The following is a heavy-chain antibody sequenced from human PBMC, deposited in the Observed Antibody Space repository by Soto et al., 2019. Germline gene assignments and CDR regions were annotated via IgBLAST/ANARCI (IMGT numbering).Heavy chain of an antibody. V-gene: IGHV1-69*01. CDR3: ARPFQSWPGGWYFDL. Sequence: QVQLVQPGAEVKKPGSSVKVSCKASGGTFSSYSINWVRQAPGQGLEWMGGTIPIFGTANSAQKFQGRVTLTADESTSTAHMELSSLRNEDTAVYYCARPFQSWPGGWYFDLWGRGTLVTVSS. D-gene: IGHD3-16*01. CDR1: GGTFSSYS. CDR2: TIPIFGTA. J-gene: IGHJ2*01.